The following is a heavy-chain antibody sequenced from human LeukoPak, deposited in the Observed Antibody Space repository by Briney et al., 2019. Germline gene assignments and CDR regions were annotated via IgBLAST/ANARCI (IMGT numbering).Heavy chain of an antibody. D-gene: IGHD3-9*01. J-gene: IGHJ4*02. CDR2: ISNSGTT. Sequence: SETLSLTCSVSGDSIRSHYWSWIRQPPGKGLEWIGYISNSGTTNYNPSLKSRVTISLDTSKKQFSLKLSSVTAADTAVYYCARQLTYFEILTGPVPYYFDYWGQGTLVSVSS. CDR1: GDSIRSHY. CDR3: ARQLTYFEILTGPVPYYFDY. V-gene: IGHV4-59*08.